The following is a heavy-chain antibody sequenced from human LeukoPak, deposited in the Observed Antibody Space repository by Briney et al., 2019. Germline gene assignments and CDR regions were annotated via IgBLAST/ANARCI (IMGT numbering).Heavy chain of an antibody. CDR2: IIPIFGTA. D-gene: IGHD3-22*01. CDR3: ARSSRRYYDSSGYYYWYFQH. V-gene: IGHV1-69*13. Sequence: GASVKVSCKASGGTFSSYAISWVRQAPGQGLEWMGGIIPIFGTANYAQKFQGRVTITADESTSTAYMELSSLRSEDTAVYYCARSSRRYYDSSGYYYWYFQHWGQGTLVTVSS. CDR1: GGTFSSYA. J-gene: IGHJ1*01.